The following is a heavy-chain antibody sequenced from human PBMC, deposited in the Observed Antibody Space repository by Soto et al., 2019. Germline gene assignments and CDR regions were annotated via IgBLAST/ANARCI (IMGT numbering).Heavy chain of an antibody. CDR3: GKTSTSGTRFDY. Sequence: QVQLQESGPGLVKPSGTLSLTCAVSGGSISTSNWWSWVRQPPGKGLGWIGEFYHGGSTNYNPSFKSRVAMSVDKSKKQFSLTSTSVAAADTALYFCGKTSTSGTRFDYWGQGSLVTVSS. CDR2: FYHGGST. V-gene: IGHV4-4*02. D-gene: IGHD1-1*01. CDR1: GGSISTSNW. J-gene: IGHJ4*02.